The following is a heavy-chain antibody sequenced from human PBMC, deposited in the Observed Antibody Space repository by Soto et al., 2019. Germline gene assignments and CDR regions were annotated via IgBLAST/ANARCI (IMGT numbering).Heavy chain of an antibody. V-gene: IGHV3-74*01. J-gene: IGHJ3*02. CDR3: GTVFEK. CDR1: GFTFTNSW. Sequence: EVQVVESGGGLVQPGGSLSLSCEASGFTFTNSWMHWVRQVPGEGLVWVSRIDNYGDGTSYADFVKGRFTISRDNAKNTLYLQMNSLRVEDTAIYYCGTVFEKWGQGTMVTVSS. CDR2: IDNYGDGT.